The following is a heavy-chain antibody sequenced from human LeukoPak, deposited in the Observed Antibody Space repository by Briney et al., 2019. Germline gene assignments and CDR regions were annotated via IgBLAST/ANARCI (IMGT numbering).Heavy chain of an antibody. CDR3: ARDSHPVVPDADDFYI. J-gene: IGHJ3*02. D-gene: IGHD2-2*01. V-gene: IGHV1-18*01. CDR1: GYTFTSYG. CDR2: ISAYNGNT. Sequence: ASVKVSCKASGYTFTSYGISWVRQAPGQGLEWMGWISAYNGNTNYAQKLQGRVTMTTDTSTSTAYMELRSLRSDDTAVYYCARDSHPVVPDADDFYIWGQGTMVTVS.